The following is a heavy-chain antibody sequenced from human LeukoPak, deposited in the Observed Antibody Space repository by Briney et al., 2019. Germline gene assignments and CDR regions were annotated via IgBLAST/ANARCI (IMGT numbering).Heavy chain of an antibody. Sequence: GGSLRLSCAASRFTFSDYYMSWIRQAPGKGLQWVANIKTDGSEKYYVDSVKGRFTISRDNAKNSLYLQMNSLRAEDTAVYYCATYSSLNRREFQYWGQGTLLTISS. CDR1: RFTFSDYY. J-gene: IGHJ1*01. D-gene: IGHD3-22*01. CDR2: IKTDGSEK. V-gene: IGHV3-7*01. CDR3: ATYSSLNRREFQY.